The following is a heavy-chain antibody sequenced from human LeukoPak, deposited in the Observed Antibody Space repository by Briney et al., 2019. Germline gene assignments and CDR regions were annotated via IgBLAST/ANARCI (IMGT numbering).Heavy chain of an antibody. J-gene: IGHJ4*02. V-gene: IGHV3-7*02. CDR2: IKQDGSEK. Sequence: GGSLRLSCAASGFSFSNYWMDWVRQAPGKGLKWVANIKQDGSEKKCLDSVKGRFTISRDNAQYSLYLQMNSLRVEDTAVYYCTRSLDEWGQGTLVTVSS. CDR3: TRSLDE. CDR1: GFSFSNYW. D-gene: IGHD3-16*01.